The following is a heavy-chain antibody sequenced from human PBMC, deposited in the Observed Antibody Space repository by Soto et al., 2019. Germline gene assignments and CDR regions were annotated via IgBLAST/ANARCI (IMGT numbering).Heavy chain of an antibody. J-gene: IGHJ4*02. CDR1: GGSISSSSYY. CDR3: ARPSGSYLYYFDY. D-gene: IGHD1-26*01. Sequence: ASGTLSLTCTFSGGSISSSSYYWGWVRQPPGKGLEWIGSIYYSGSTYYNPSLKSRVTISVDTSKNQFSLKLSSVTAADTAVYYCARPSGSYLYYFDYWGQGTLVTVSS. CDR2: IYYSGST. V-gene: IGHV4-39*01.